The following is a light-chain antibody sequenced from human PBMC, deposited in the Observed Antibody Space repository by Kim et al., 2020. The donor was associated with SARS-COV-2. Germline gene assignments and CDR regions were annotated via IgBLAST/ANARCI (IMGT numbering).Light chain of an antibody. CDR2: GAS. CDR3: QQYNNWPFT. CDR1: QSVSSN. V-gene: IGKV3-15*01. Sequence: VSPGKRATLSCRASQSVSSNLAWYQQKPGQAPRLLIYGASTRATGIPARFSGSGSGTEFTLTISSLQSEDFAVYYCQQYNNWPFTFGPGTKVDIK. J-gene: IGKJ3*01.